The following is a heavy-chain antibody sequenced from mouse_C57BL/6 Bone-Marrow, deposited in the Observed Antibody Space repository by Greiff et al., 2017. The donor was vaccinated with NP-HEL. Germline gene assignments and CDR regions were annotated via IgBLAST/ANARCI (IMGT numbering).Heavy chain of an antibody. CDR2: IYPRSGNT. D-gene: IGHD2-12*01. CDR1: GYTFTSYG. Sequence: VKLMESGAELARPGASVKLSCKASGYTFTSYGISWVKQRTGPGLEWIGEIYPRSGNTYYNEKFKGKATLTADKSSSTAYMELRSLTSEDSAVYFCARSYTGYFDVWGTGTTVTVSS. V-gene: IGHV1-81*01. CDR3: ARSYTGYFDV. J-gene: IGHJ1*03.